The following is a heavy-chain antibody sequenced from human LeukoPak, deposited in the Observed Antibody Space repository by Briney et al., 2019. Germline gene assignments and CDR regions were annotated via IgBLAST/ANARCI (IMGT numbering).Heavy chain of an antibody. CDR2: INTGNGNT. J-gene: IGHJ5*02. CDR1: GYTFTSYA. V-gene: IGHV1-3*04. Sequence: ASVKVSCKASGYTFTSYAMHWVRQAPGQRLEWMGWINTGNGNTEYSQKSQGRVTITRDTSATTAYMELSSLRSEDTAVYYCARRYYGSVAFDPWGQGTLVTVSS. D-gene: IGHD3-10*01. CDR3: ARRYYGSVAFDP.